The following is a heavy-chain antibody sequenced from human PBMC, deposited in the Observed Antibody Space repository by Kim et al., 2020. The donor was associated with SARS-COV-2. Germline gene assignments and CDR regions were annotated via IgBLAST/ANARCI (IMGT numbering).Heavy chain of an antibody. CDR1: GFTFDDYT. D-gene: IGHD3-10*01. CDR2: ISRNSGSI. V-gene: IGHV3-9*01. J-gene: IGHJ6*02. CDR3: AKANPGHYYGTGSYFYYGGRV. Sequence: GGSLRLSCAASGFTFDDYTMHWVRQAPGKGLEWVSGISRNSGSIGYADSVKGRFTISRDNAKNSLYLQMNSLRAEDTALYYCAKANPGHYYGTGSYFYYGGRVGGQGTTVTVPS.